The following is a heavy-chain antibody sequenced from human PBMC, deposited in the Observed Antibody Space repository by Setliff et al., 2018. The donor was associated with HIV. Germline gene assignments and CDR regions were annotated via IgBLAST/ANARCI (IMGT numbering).Heavy chain of an antibody. J-gene: IGHJ4*02. Sequence: GASVKVSCKTSGYTFTDYYIHWVRQAPGQGLEWMGWINPNRGVTAYAQIFQGTVTVTSDTSISTVYMELTSLRSEGTAVFYCARGDDYGDFYFFDYWGQGTLVTVSS. CDR2: INPNRGVT. V-gene: IGHV1-2*02. D-gene: IGHD4-17*01. CDR3: ARGDDYGDFYFFDY. CDR1: GYTFTDYY.